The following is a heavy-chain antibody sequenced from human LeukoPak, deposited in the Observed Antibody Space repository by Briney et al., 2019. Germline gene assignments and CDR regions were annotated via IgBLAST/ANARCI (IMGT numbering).Heavy chain of an antibody. V-gene: IGHV4-34*01. CDR2: INHSGST. Sequence: SETLSLTCAVYGGTFSGYYWSWIRQPPGKGLEWIGEINHSGSTNYNPSLKSRVTISVDTTNNHFPLELSSMLAADNAVYYYSGGGIAAAGSHLFFDYWGQGTLVTVSS. CDR3: SGGGIAAAGSHLFFDY. D-gene: IGHD6-13*01. CDR1: GGTFSGYY. J-gene: IGHJ4*02.